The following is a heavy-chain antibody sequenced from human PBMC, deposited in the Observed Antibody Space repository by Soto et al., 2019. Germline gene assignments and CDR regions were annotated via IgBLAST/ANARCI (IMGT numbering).Heavy chain of an antibody. Sequence: SETLCLTNRVSGGYIGSYYGSWIRQPQGKGLEWIGYIYYSGSTNYNPSLKSRVTISVDTSKNQFSLKLSSVTAADTAVYYCARQMRGATISIYYYGMDVWGQGTTVTVSS. V-gene: IGHV4-59*01. D-gene: IGHD5-12*01. CDR2: IYYSGST. CDR3: ARQMRGATISIYYYGMDV. J-gene: IGHJ6*02. CDR1: GGYIGSYY.